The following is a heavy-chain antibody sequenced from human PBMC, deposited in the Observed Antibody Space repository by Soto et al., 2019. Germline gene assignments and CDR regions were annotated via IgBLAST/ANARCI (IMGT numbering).Heavy chain of an antibody. CDR2: INSVSGGT. V-gene: IGHV1-2*02. Sequence: QVQLVQSGAEVKQPGASVRVSCKASGNTHTIYFIHWLRQAPGQGLAWMGWINSVSGGTNYAPRFRGRVSKTRDTSSATAFMDLSGLRSDDTADYYCARRGSYYAHWGQGTLVTVSS. CDR3: ARRGSYYAH. CDR1: GNTHTIYF. D-gene: IGHD3-16*01. J-gene: IGHJ4*02.